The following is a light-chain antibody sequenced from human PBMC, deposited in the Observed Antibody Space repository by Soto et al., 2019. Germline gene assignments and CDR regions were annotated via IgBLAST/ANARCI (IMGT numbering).Light chain of an antibody. J-gene: IGKJ2*01. CDR1: QSVSSN. CDR2: AAS. Sequence: EIGITQSPPTLSVSPGERATLSCRASQSVSSNLAWYQQKPGQAPSLLIYAASARATGIPDRFSGSGSGTDFTLTISRLEPEDFAVYFCQLYGSSPPRYTFAQGTKVDIK. V-gene: IGKV3-20*01. CDR3: QLYGSSPPRYT.